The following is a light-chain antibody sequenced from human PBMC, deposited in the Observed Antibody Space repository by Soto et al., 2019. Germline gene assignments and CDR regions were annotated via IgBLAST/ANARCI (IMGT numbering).Light chain of an antibody. CDR3: SSYTSRSSLL. CDR1: SGNIGGYDF. J-gene: IGLJ2*01. V-gene: IGLV2-14*01. CDR2: EVS. Sequence: QSALTQPASVSGSPGQSITISCTGTSGNIGGYDFFSWYQQHPGKAPKLMIFEVSNRPSGVSDRFSGSKSGNTASLTISGLQAEEEADYYCSSYTSRSSLLFGGWTKLTVL.